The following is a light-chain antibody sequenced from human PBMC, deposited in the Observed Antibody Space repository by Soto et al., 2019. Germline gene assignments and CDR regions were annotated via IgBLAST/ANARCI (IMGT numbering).Light chain of an antibody. Sequence: IVLTQSPGTLSLSPWERATLSCRASQSVSSYLAWYQQKPGQAPRLLIYDASNRATGIPARFSGSGSGTDFTLTISSLEPEDFAVYYCQQRSNWPPWTFGQGTKVDIK. CDR1: QSVSSY. V-gene: IGKV3-11*01. CDR3: QQRSNWPPWT. J-gene: IGKJ1*01. CDR2: DAS.